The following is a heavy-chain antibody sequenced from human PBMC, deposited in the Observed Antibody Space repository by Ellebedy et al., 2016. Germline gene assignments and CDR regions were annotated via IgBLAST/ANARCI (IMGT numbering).Heavy chain of an antibody. Sequence: GGSLRLXXVASGFSFTNYGMHWVRQAPGKGLEWVAIISYDGTKIDYADSVKGRFTISRDISENTLYLQMNSLRAEDTAVYYCAKETLGYSGFFDYWGQGILVTVSS. CDR1: GFSFTNYG. V-gene: IGHV3-30*18. J-gene: IGHJ4*02. CDR2: ISYDGTKI. CDR3: AKETLGYSGFFDY. D-gene: IGHD5-12*01.